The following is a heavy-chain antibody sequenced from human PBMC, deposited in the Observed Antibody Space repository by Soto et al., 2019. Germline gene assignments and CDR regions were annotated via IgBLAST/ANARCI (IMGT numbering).Heavy chain of an antibody. V-gene: IGHV1-69*19. J-gene: IGHJ2*01. Sequence: QVQPVQSGAEVKKPGSSVKVSCKASGATFSSYAISWVRQAPGHRLEWMGGILPIFGTANYAQTFQGRDTITEDESQRTAEMELRSLRSEDGAVYYCAREGVYSGGWDGGCYSDLWGRGTLATVSS. CDR1: GATFSSYA. D-gene: IGHD6-19*01. CDR2: ILPIFGTA. CDR3: AREGVYSGGWDGGCYSDL.